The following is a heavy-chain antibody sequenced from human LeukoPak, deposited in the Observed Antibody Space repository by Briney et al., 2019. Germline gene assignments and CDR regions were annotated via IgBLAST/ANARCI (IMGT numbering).Heavy chain of an antibody. J-gene: IGHJ4*02. CDR3: AREIAAAGRFDY. D-gene: IGHD6-13*01. V-gene: IGHV3-48*02. Sequence: GGSLRLSCAASGFTFSNVWMNWVRQAPGKGLEWASYISSSSSGIYYADSVKGRFTISRDNAKKSLYLQMNSLRDEDTAVYYCAREIAAAGRFDYWGQGTLVTVSS. CDR2: ISSSSSGI. CDR1: GFTFSNVW.